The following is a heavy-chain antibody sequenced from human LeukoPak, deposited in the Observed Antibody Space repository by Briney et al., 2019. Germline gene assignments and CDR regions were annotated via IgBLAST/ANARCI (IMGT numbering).Heavy chain of an antibody. V-gene: IGHV3-7*01. J-gene: IGHJ4*02. CDR1: GFTFSSYG. D-gene: IGHD3-10*01. CDR2: IKQDGSEK. CDR3: ARVGPITMVRGVISFDY. Sequence: PGGSLRLSCAASGFTFSSYGMHWVRQAPGKGLEWVANIKQDGSEKYYVDSVKGRFTISRDNAKNSLYLQMNSLRAEDTAVYYCARVGPITMVRGVISFDYWGQGTLVTVSS.